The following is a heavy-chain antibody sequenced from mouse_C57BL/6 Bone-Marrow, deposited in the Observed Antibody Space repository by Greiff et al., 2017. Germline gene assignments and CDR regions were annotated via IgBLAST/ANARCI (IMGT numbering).Heavy chain of an antibody. CDR2: IDPSDSYT. J-gene: IGHJ2*01. D-gene: IGHD1-1*02. CDR3: ASGVN. V-gene: IGHV1-50*01. CDR1: GYTFTSYW. Sequence: QVQLQQSGAELVKPGASVKLSCKASGYTFTSYWMQWVKQRPGQGLEWIGEIDPSDSYTNYNQKFKGKATLTVDTSSSTAYMQLSSLTSEDSAVYYCASGVNWGQGTTLTVSS.